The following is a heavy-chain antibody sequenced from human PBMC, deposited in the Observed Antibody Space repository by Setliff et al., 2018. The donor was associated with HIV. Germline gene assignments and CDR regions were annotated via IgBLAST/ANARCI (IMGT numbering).Heavy chain of an antibody. CDR1: GGSISSGSYY. V-gene: IGHV4-61*02. Sequence: SETLSLTCTVSGGSISSGSYYWSWIRQPAGKGLEWIGRIYTSGNTNYNPSLKSRVTISVDTSKNQFSLKLSSVTAADTAVYYCARGPGWPNWFDPWGQGTLVTVPQ. CDR3: ARGPGWPNWFDP. CDR2: IYTSGNT. J-gene: IGHJ5*02. D-gene: IGHD6-19*01.